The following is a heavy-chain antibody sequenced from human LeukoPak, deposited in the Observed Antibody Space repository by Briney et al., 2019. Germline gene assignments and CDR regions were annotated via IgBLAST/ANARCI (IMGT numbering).Heavy chain of an antibody. V-gene: IGHV3-72*01. D-gene: IGHD1-26*01. CDR1: GFTFSDHY. CDR3: ARELPRVGATGYGMDV. CDR2: TRNKANSYTT. J-gene: IGHJ6*02. Sequence: GGSLRLSCAASGFTFSDHYMDWVRQAPGKGLEWVGRTRNKANSYTTEYAASVKGRFTISRDDSKNSLYLQMNSLKTEDTAVYYCARELPRVGATGYGMDVWGQGTTVTVSS.